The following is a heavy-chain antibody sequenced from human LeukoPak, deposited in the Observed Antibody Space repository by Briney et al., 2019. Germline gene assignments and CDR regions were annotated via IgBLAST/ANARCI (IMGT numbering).Heavy chain of an antibody. J-gene: IGHJ4*02. D-gene: IGHD3-10*01. CDR2: INWNGGST. CDR1: GFTFDDYG. CDR3: ARVRISDYYGSGIGY. Sequence: PGGSLRLSCAASGFTFDDYGMSWVRQAPGKGLEWVSGINWNGGSTGYADSVKGRFTISRDNAKNSLYLQMNSLRAEDTALYYCARVRISDYYGSGIGYWGQGTLVTVSS. V-gene: IGHV3-20*04.